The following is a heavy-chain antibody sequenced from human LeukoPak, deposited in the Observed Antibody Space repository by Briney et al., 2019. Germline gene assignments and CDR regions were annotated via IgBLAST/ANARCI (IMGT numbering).Heavy chain of an antibody. D-gene: IGHD3-10*01. CDR3: ARGDGSGSYFNSY. J-gene: IGHJ4*02. CDR1: GGSFSGYY. Sequence: SETLSLTCDVYGGSFSGYYWSWIRQSPGKGLEWLGEINRGGDTNYNPSLRSRVAISIDTSKNQLSLRLSSVTAADMAVYYCARGDGSGSYFNSYWGQGTLVTVSS. V-gene: IGHV4-34*01. CDR2: INRGGDT.